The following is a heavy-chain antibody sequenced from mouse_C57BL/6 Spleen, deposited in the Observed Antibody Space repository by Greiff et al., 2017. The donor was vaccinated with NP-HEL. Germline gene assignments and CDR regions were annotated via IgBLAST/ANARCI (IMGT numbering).Heavy chain of an antibody. Sequence: EVKLVESGGGLVKPGGSLKLSCAASGFTFSSYTMSWVRQTPEKRLEWVATISGGGGNTYYLDSVKGRFTISRDNAKNTLYLQMSSLRSEDTALYDCARPSYYYGSSYGYFDVWGTGTTVTVSS. D-gene: IGHD1-1*01. V-gene: IGHV5-9*01. CDR1: GFTFSSYT. J-gene: IGHJ1*03. CDR2: ISGGGGNT. CDR3: ARPSYYYGSSYGYFDV.